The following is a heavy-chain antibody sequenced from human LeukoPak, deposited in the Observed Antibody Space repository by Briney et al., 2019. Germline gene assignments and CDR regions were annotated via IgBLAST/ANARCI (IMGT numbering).Heavy chain of an antibody. CDR3: ARNQGGDYYYYMDV. Sequence: SETLSLTCTVSGGSIGSYYWSWIRQPPGKGLEWIGYIYYSGSTNYNPSLKSRVTISVDPSKNQFSLNLNSVTAADTAVYYCARNQGGDYYYYMDVWGKGTTVTVSS. V-gene: IGHV4-59*01. J-gene: IGHJ6*03. D-gene: IGHD1-14*01. CDR1: GGSIGSYY. CDR2: IYYSGST.